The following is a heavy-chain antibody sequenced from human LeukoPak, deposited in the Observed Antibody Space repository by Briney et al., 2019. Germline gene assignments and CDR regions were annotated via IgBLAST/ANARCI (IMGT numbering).Heavy chain of an antibody. V-gene: IGHV3-30*02. CDR2: IRYDGTDK. J-gene: IGHJ6*03. CDR3: AKDHTPGYCYYYYMDV. Sequence: GGSLRLSCAASGFTFSKYGMHWVRQAPGKGLEWVALIRYDGTDKGYADSVKGRFTISRDNSKNMLYLQMNSLRAEDTAVYYCAKDHTPGYCYYYYMDVWGKGTTGTVSS. CDR1: GFTFSKYG.